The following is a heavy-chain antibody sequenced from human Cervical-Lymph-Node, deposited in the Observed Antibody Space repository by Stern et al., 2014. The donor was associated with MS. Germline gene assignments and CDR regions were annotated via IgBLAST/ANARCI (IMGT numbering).Heavy chain of an antibody. CDR2: LVPFTGTL. D-gene: IGHD3-9*01. J-gene: IGHJ5*02. Sequence: QMQLVQSGAEVKKSGSSVKVSCKASGGIFSTHAINWLRQAPGQGLEWMGGLVPFTGTLQYAQKFQGRVTISADELTNTAYMEMSSLTSEDTAVYYCARAGRGYDILTGHYTEFDPWGPGTLVTVSP. CDR1: GGIFSTHA. CDR3: ARAGRGYDILTGHYTEFDP. V-gene: IGHV1-69*01.